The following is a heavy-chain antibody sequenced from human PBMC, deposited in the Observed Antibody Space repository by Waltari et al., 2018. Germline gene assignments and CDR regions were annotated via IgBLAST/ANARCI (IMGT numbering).Heavy chain of an antibody. J-gene: IGHJ6*03. D-gene: IGHD2-21*01. CDR1: GDSISGSYY. CDR2: IYRSGST. CDR3: ARSDVVVAPARNNYYFPMEV. Sequence: QLQLQQSGPGLVKPSQTLSLACSLSGDSISGSYYWNWVRQTAGEGLEGLGYIYRSGSTKYNPSLHSRATITIVTNTQFSLKLAAVTAADTAVYYCARSDVVVAPARNNYYFPMEVWGQGTTVTVSS. V-gene: IGHV4-61*09.